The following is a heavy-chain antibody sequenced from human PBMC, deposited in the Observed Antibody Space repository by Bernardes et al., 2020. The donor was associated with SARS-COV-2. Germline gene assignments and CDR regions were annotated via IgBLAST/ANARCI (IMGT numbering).Heavy chain of an antibody. CDR1: GFTFSSLG. V-gene: IGHV3-33*01. D-gene: IGHD3-3*01. CDR3: ARSGHTVFGVASNYGMDV. CDR2: IWYDGSNE. Sequence: GGSLRLSCAASGFTFSSLGMHWVRQSPGKGLQWVADIWYDGSNENYAESVKGRFTISRDNSRNTLYLQMNSLRGEDTAVYYCARSGHTVFGVASNYGMDVWGQGTTVTVSS. J-gene: IGHJ6*02.